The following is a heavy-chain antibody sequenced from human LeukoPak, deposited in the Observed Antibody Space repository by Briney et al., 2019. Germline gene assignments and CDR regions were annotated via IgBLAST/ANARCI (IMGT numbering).Heavy chain of an antibody. CDR3: AREELGMVYFDY. CDR2: ISYDGSNK. CDR1: GFIFRNYA. J-gene: IGHJ4*01. V-gene: IGHV3-30-3*01. Sequence: GRSLRLSCAASGFIFRNYAMHWVRQAPGKGLEWVAVISYDGSNKYYADSVKGRFTISRDNSKNTLFLQMNSLSAEDTAVYYCAREELGMVYFDYWGLETWSPSPQ. D-gene: IGHD7-27*01.